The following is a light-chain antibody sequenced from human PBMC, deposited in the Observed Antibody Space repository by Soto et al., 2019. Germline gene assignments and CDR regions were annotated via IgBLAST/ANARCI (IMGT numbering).Light chain of an antibody. CDR1: QSVGGD. Sequence: VVTQSPATLYLSPGERVTLSCRASQSVGGDLAWYQQKPGQAPRLLIYGASSRATGIPDRFSGSGSGTDFTLTISRLEPEDFAMYYCQQYGYLVTFGGGTKVDIK. V-gene: IGKV3-20*01. CDR2: GAS. CDR3: QQYGYLVT. J-gene: IGKJ4*01.